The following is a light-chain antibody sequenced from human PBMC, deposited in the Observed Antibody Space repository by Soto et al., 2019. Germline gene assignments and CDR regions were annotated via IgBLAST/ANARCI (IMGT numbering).Light chain of an antibody. Sequence: EIVLTQSPATLSLSPGERATLSCRTSQSVSRYLAWYQQKPGQAPRLLIYDASNRAAGIPARFSGSGSGTPFTLTISSLEPEDFAFYYCPHGSNWPPTLGQGPKLDIK. J-gene: IGKJ2*01. CDR2: DAS. CDR3: PHGSNWPPT. V-gene: IGKV3-11*01. CDR1: QSVSRY.